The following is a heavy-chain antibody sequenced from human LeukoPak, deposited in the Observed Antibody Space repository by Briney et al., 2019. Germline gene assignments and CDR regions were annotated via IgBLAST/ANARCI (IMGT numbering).Heavy chain of an antibody. CDR2: MSSGSRTT. J-gene: IGHJ5*02. CDR1: GFTFSSYS. D-gene: IGHD3-10*01. V-gene: IGHV3-48*04. Sequence: GGSLRLSCAASGFTFSSYSMNWVRQAPGKGLEWVSYMSSGSRTTYYADSVKGRFTISRDNAKNSLYLQMNSLRAEDTAVYYCARDRGGGRLIDRWGQGTLVTVSS. CDR3: ARDRGGGRLIDR.